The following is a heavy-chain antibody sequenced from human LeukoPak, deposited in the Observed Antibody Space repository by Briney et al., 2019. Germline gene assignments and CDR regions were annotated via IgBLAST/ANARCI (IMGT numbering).Heavy chain of an antibody. CDR1: GYTFTSYD. V-gene: IGHV1-8*01. CDR3: ARGHVESYDILSNHNWFDP. J-gene: IGHJ5*02. CDR2: MNPNSGNT. Sequence: GASVKVSCKASGYTFTSYDINWVRQATGQGLEWMGWMNPNSGNTGYAQKFQGRVTMTRNTSISTAYMELSSLRSEDTAVYYCARGHVESYDILSNHNWFDPRGQGTLVTVSS. D-gene: IGHD3-9*01.